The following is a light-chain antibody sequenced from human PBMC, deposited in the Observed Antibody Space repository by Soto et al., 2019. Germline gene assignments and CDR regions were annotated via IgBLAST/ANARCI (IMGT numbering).Light chain of an antibody. CDR2: GAS. Sequence: EIVMTQSPATLSVSPGERATLSCRASQSVTSQLAWYQQRPGQAPRLLIYGASTRATGIPARFSGSGSGTEFTLTISSLQSEDFAVYYCQQYNNWPPYTFGQGTKLEIK. V-gene: IGKV3-15*01. CDR3: QQYNNWPPYT. CDR1: QSVTSQ. J-gene: IGKJ2*01.